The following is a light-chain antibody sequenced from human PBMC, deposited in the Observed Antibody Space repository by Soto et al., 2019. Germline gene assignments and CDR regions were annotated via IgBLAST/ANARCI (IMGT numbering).Light chain of an antibody. CDR1: QSVLYSSNNKNY. J-gene: IGKJ5*01. CDR3: QQYYNKVT. CDR2: WAS. V-gene: IGKV4-1*01. Sequence: DIVMTQSPDSLAVSLGERATINCKSSQSVLYSSNNKNYLAWYQQKSGQTPKLLISWASTRESGVPDRFSGSGSGTDFTLTISSLQAEDVAVYYCQQYYNKVTFGQGTRLEIK.